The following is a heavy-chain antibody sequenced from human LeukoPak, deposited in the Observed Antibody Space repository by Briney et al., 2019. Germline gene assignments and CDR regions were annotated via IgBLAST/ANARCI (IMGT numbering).Heavy chain of an antibody. CDR1: GFTFSSYS. J-gene: IGHJ4*02. Sequence: VKPGGSLRLSCAASGFTFSSYSMNWVRQAPGKGLEWVSSISSSSSYIYYADSVKGRFTISRDNAKNSLYLQMNSLRAEDTAVHYCARDPYGSGSYTYWGQGTLVTVSS. CDR2: ISSSSSYI. D-gene: IGHD3-10*01. V-gene: IGHV3-21*01. CDR3: ARDPYGSGSYTY.